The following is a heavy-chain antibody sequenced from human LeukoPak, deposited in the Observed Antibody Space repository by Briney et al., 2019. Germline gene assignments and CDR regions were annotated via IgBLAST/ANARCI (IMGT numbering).Heavy chain of an antibody. CDR2: IYTSGST. Sequence: SETLSLTCTVSGDSLVIDYLSWVRQPAGKGLEWIGRIYTSGSTKYNPSLKSRVTVSVDLSKNQFSLKLSSVTAADSAVYYCAAAERRGVGSVSYHAIEYWGQGTLVTVSS. V-gene: IGHV4-4*07. CDR1: GDSLVIDY. J-gene: IGHJ4*02. D-gene: IGHD3-10*01. CDR3: AAAERRGVGSVSYHAIEY.